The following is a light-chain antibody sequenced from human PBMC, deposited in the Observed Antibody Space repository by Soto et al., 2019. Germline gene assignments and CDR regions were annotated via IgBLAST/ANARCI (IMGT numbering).Light chain of an antibody. CDR3: QQYKIYPWT. CDR2: KAS. Sequence: DIQMTQSPSTLSASVGDRVTVTCRASESVSTGLAWFQQKPGKAPKVLINKASRLESGVPSRFSGSGSGTEFTLTISSLQPDDFATYYCQQYKIYPWTVGQGTKVEI. V-gene: IGKV1-5*03. J-gene: IGKJ1*01. CDR1: ESVSTG.